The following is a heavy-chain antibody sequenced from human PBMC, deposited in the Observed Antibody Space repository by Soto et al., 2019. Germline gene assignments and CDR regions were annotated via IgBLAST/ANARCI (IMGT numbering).Heavy chain of an antibody. J-gene: IGHJ4*02. Sequence: QVQLVESGGGVVQPGRSLRLSCAASGFTFSSYGMHWVRQAPGKGLEWVAVIWYDGSNKYYADSVKGRFTISRDNSKNTLYLQMNSLRAEDTAVYYCAKDPADIVVVVAADDYWGQGTLVTVSS. CDR2: IWYDGSNK. V-gene: IGHV3-33*06. D-gene: IGHD2-15*01. CDR1: GFTFSSYG. CDR3: AKDPADIVVVVAADDY.